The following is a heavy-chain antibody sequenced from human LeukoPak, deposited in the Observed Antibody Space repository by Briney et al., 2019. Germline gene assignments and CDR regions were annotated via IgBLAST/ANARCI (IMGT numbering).Heavy chain of an antibody. CDR2: INPNSGGT. CDR1: GYAFTGYY. Sequence: GASVKVSCKASGYAFTGYYMHRVRQAPGQGLEWMGWINPNSGGTNYAQKFQGRVTMTRDTSISTAYMELSRLRSDDTAVYYCARVGSGKYYFDYWGQGTLVTVSS. D-gene: IGHD3-10*01. J-gene: IGHJ4*02. CDR3: ARVGSGKYYFDY. V-gene: IGHV1-2*02.